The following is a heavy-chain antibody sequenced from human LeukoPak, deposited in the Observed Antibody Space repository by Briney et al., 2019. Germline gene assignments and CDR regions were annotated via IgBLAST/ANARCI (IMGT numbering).Heavy chain of an antibody. CDR1: GYTFTGYN. CDR2: INPNSGGT. J-gene: IGHJ5*02. CDR3: ARDKMNDSSGYYYSWFDP. Sequence: ASVKVSCKASGYTFTGYNMHWVRQAPGQGLEWMGWINPNSGGTNYAQKFQGWVTMTRDTSISTAYMELSRLRSDDTAVYYCARDKMNDSSGYYYSWFDPWGQGTLVTVSS. V-gene: IGHV1-2*04. D-gene: IGHD3-22*01.